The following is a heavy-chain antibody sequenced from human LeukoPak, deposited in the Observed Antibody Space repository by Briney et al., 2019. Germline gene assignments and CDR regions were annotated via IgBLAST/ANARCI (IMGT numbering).Heavy chain of an antibody. D-gene: IGHD6-19*01. Sequence: SETLSLTCTVSGGSISSGSYYWSWIRQPAGKGLEWIGRIYTSGSTNYNPSLKSRVTISVDTSKNQFSLKLSSVTAADTAVYYCARGIAVAYDYWGQGTLVTVSS. V-gene: IGHV4-61*02. CDR3: ARGIAVAYDY. J-gene: IGHJ4*02. CDR1: GGSISSGSYY. CDR2: IYTSGST.